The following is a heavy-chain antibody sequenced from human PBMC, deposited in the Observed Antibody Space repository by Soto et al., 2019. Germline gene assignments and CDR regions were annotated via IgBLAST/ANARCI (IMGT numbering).Heavy chain of an antibody. CDR3: AKSIIAAGTYHFEY. J-gene: IGHJ4*02. V-gene: IGHV3-23*01. Sequence: GGSLRLSCAASGFTFSGYAMSWVRQAPGKGLEWVSGISGSGSSTDYADSVKGRFTISRDNSNSALYLQMNSLTAEDTAIYYCAKSIIAAGTYHFEYWGQGTLVTVSS. CDR1: GFTFSGYA. D-gene: IGHD6-13*01. CDR2: ISGSGSST.